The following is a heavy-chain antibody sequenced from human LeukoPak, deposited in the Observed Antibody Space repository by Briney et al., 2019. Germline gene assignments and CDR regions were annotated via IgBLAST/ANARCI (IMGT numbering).Heavy chain of an antibody. D-gene: IGHD3-22*01. CDR2: INHSEST. J-gene: IGHJ1*01. Sequence: PSETLSLTCAVYVGSFSGYYSWIRQPPGKGLEWIGEINHSESTNYNPSLKSRVTMSVDTSKKQFSLKLSSVTAADTAVYYCARFYYDASGYQRAFQHWGQGTLVTVSS. CDR3: ARFYYDASGYQRAFQH. V-gene: IGHV4-34*01. CDR1: VGSFSGYY.